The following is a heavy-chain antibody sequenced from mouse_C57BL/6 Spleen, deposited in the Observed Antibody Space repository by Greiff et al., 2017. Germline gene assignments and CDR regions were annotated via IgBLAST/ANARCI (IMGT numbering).Heavy chain of an antibody. CDR2: IHPNSGST. CDR1: GYTFTSYW. D-gene: IGHD1-1*01. CDR3: ARGFTTVVATDWYFDV. J-gene: IGHJ1*03. Sequence: VQLQQSGAELVKPGASVKLSCKASGYTFTSYWMHWVKQRPGQGLEWIGMIHPNSGSTNYNEKFKSKATLTVDKSSSTAYMQLSSLTSEDSAVYYCARGFTTVVATDWYFDVWGTGTTVTVSS. V-gene: IGHV1-64*01.